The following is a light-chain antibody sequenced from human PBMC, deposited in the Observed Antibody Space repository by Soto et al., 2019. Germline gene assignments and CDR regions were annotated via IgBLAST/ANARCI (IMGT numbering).Light chain of an antibody. J-gene: IGKJ2*01. CDR1: QSVSSSY. CDR3: QQYGSSQYT. Sequence: EIVLTQSPGTLSLSPGERATLSCRASQSVSSSYLAWYQQKPGQAPRLLIYGASSRATGIPDRFSGSGSGTDFTLTSSILEPEDFAVYYCQQYGSSQYTFGQGTKLEIK. V-gene: IGKV3-20*01. CDR2: GAS.